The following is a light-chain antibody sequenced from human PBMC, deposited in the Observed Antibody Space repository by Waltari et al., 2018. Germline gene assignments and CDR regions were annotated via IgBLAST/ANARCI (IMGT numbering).Light chain of an antibody. V-gene: IGLV1-51*01. CDR3: GTWDSSLTAGV. CDR2: AKG. Sequence: QSVLTQPPSVSAAPGQKVTIPCPASSSNIQTNFVSWYQVLPDTAPKLISYAKGKRPSGRPDRMSGAQSGTSVTRAIPGLQTEDEADYCCGTWDSSLTAGVFGGGTKLTVL. J-gene: IGLJ2*01. CDR1: SSNIQTNF.